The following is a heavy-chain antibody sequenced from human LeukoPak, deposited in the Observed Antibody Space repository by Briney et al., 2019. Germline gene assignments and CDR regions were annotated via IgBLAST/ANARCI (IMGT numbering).Heavy chain of an antibody. D-gene: IGHD3-10*01. CDR1: GGSIDSGGYH. CDR2: IKATGST. J-gene: IGHJ5*01. CDR3: AKGFGYGSGDYSWFDS. Sequence: SETLSLTCSVSGGSIDSGGYHWNWIRQSPGKGLECIGRIKATGSTTYNPSLKGRVTILLDKPKNQFSLTLTSVTAADTAVYYCAKGFGYGSGDYSWFDSWGQGTLVSVSS. V-gene: IGHV4-61*02.